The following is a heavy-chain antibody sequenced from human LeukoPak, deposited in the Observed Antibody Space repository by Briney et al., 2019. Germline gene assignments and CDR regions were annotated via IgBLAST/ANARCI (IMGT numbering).Heavy chain of an antibody. CDR1: GGSISSSSYY. V-gene: IGHV4-39*07. J-gene: IGHJ4*02. D-gene: IGHD5-18*01. CDR3: AREDNTGYSYGEGFYY. Sequence: SETLSLTCTVSGGSISSSSYYWGWIRQPPGKGLEWIGSIYYSGSTYYNPSLKSRVTISVDTSKNQFSLKLSFVTAADTAVYYCAREDNTGYSYGEGFYYWGQGTLVTVSS. CDR2: IYYSGST.